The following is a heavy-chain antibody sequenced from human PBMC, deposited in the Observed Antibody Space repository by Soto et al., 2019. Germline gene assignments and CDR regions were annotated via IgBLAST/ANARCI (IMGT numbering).Heavy chain of an antibody. J-gene: IGHJ4*02. D-gene: IGHD3-16*02. V-gene: IGHV3-30*03. Sequence: QVQLVESGGGVVQPGGSLRLSCAASGFDFSVSAMHWVRQAPGKGLEWVAVISFNGGNKFYADSVKGRFTISRDNSWDTVYLEMNSPRVEDTAVYLCARDSARVVGDFSFGPDYWGQGTLVSVSS. CDR3: ARDSARVVGDFSFGPDY. CDR2: ISFNGGNK. CDR1: GFDFSVSA.